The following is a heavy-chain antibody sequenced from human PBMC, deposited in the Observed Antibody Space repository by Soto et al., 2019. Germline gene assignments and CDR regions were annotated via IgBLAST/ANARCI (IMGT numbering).Heavy chain of an antibody. CDR1: GGSISSYY. D-gene: IGHD3-10*01. CDR2: IYYSGST. CDR3: ARVMVRGAIYIDY. Sequence: PSETLSLTCTVSGGSISSYYWSWIRQPPGKGLEWIGYIYYSGSTNYNPSLKSRVTISVDTSKNQFSLKLSSVTAADTAVYYCARVMVRGAIYIDYWGQGTLVTVSS. J-gene: IGHJ4*02. V-gene: IGHV4-59*08.